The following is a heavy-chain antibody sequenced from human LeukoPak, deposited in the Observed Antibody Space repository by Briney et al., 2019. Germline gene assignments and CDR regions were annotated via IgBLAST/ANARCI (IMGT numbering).Heavy chain of an antibody. Sequence: ASVKVSCKASGGTFSSYAISWVRQAPGQGLEWMGWISAYNGNTNYAQKLQGRVTMTTDTSTSTAYMELRSLRSDDTAVYYCARDDRIAVAGNYDYWGQGTLVTVSS. V-gene: IGHV1-18*01. D-gene: IGHD6-19*01. CDR1: GGTFSSYA. CDR2: ISAYNGNT. J-gene: IGHJ4*02. CDR3: ARDDRIAVAGNYDY.